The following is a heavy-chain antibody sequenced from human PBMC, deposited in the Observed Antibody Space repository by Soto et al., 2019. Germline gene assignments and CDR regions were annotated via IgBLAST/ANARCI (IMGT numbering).Heavy chain of an antibody. CDR3: ARSEAAAGTWGNWFDP. D-gene: IGHD6-13*01. J-gene: IGHJ5*02. CDR2: IYYSGST. V-gene: IGHV4-31*03. Sequence: QVQLQESGPGLVKPSQTLSLTCTVSGGSISSGGYYWSWIRQHPGKGLGWIGYIYYSGSTYYNPSLKSRVTISVDTSKNQFSLKLSSVTAADTAVYYCARSEAAAGTWGNWFDPWGQGTLVTVSS. CDR1: GGSISSGGYY.